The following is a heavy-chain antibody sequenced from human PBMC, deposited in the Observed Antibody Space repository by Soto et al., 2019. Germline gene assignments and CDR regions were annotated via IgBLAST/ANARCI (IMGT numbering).Heavy chain of an antibody. Sequence: GSLRLSCEVSGFTFSMYSMSWVRQSPGKGLEWVAKIPQDGVDGHYADSVKGRFIISRDNDKNSLHLQLNNLRAEDTAVYYCARDHLILPAHDFFYGSDVWGRGATVTVSS. V-gene: IGHV3-7*03. D-gene: IGHD2-21*02. CDR2: IPQDGVDG. J-gene: IGHJ6*02. CDR3: ARDHLILPAHDFFYGSDV. CDR1: GFTFSMYS.